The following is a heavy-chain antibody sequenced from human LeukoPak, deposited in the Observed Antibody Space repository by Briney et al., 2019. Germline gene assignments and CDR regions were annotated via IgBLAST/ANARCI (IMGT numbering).Heavy chain of an antibody. CDR2: IKQDGSEK. CDR1: GFTFSSYW. J-gene: IGHJ4*02. CDR3: ASDYYDSSGYGDFDY. Sequence: GGSLRLSCAASGFTFSSYWMSWVRQAPGKGLEWVANIKQDGSEKYYVDSVKGRFTISRDNAKNSLYLQMNSLRAEDTAVYYCASDYYDSSGYGDFDYWGQGTLVTVSS. V-gene: IGHV3-7*01. D-gene: IGHD3-22*01.